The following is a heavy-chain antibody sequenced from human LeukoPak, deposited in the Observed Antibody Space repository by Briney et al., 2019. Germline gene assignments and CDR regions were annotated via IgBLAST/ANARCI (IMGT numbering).Heavy chain of an antibody. CDR2: ISSSSSTI. J-gene: IGHJ6*02. CDR3: ARDPSYYDILTGYYAYGMDV. V-gene: IGHV3-48*01. D-gene: IGHD3-9*01. CDR1: GFTFSSYS. Sequence: RPGGSLRLSCAASGFTFSSYSMNWVRQAPGKGLEWVSYISSSSSTIYYADSVKGRFTISRDNAKNSLYLQMNSLRAEDTAVYYCARDPSYYDILTGYYAYGMDVWGQGTTVTVSS.